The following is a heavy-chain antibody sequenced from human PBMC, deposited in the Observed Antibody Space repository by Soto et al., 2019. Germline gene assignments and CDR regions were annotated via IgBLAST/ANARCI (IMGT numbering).Heavy chain of an antibody. CDR1: GFTFSSYA. Sequence: PGGSLRLSCEASGFTFSSYAMSWVRQAPGKGLEWVSTISGGGANTYSADSVKGRFSISRDNSKNTLYLQMNSLTAEDTAVYYCAKDRERELIRAPFDSWGQGTLVTVSS. J-gene: IGHJ5*01. CDR2: ISGGGANT. D-gene: IGHD1-26*01. V-gene: IGHV3-23*01. CDR3: AKDRERELIRAPFDS.